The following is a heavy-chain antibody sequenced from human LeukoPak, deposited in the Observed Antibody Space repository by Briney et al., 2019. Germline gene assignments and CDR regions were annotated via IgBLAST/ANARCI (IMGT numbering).Heavy chain of an antibody. V-gene: IGHV4-30-4*01. CDR1: GGSISSGDYY. CDR3: ARPYYYDSRIDP. CDR2: MYYSGST. D-gene: IGHD3-22*01. Sequence: SETLSLTCTVSGGSISSGDYYWSWLRQPPGNGLEWIAYMYYSGSTYYNPSLKRRVTMSADTSKNQLSLKLSSVTAADTAVYYCARPYYYDSRIDPWGQGILVTVSS. J-gene: IGHJ5*02.